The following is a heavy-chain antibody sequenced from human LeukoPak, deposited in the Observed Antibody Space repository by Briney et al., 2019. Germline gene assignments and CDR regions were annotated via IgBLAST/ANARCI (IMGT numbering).Heavy chain of an antibody. J-gene: IGHJ4*02. CDR2: IYQSGST. Sequence: PSETLSLTRTVSGYSLTRGYYWGWTRQPPGKGLDWIGRIYQSGSTYYNPSLKSRVTISVDTSKNQFSLKLSSVTAADTAVYYCARVGYGSGSYYYYYFDYWGQGTLVTVSS. CDR3: ARVGYGSGSYYYYYFDY. D-gene: IGHD3-10*01. V-gene: IGHV4-38-2*02. CDR1: GYSLTRGYY.